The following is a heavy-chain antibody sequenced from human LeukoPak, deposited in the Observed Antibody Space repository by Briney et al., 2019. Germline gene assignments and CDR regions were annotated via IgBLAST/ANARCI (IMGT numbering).Heavy chain of an antibody. Sequence: GGSPRLSCAASGFTFSSYGMSWVRQAPGKGLEWVSVMSGSGGSTYYADSVKGRFTISRDNSKNMLYLQMNSLRAEDTAVYYCAKDQVVVTAIYDYWGQGTLVTVSS. J-gene: IGHJ4*02. CDR2: MSGSGGST. CDR1: GFTFSSYG. CDR3: AKDQVVVTAIYDY. V-gene: IGHV3-23*01. D-gene: IGHD2-21*02.